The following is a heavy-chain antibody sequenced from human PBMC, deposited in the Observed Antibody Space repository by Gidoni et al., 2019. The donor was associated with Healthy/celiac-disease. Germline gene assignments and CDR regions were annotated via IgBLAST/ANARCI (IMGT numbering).Heavy chain of an antibody. CDR2: ISSSGSTI. Sequence: EVQLVESGGGLVQPGGSLSLSCSASGFIFRIYERNWVRQAQGKGLEWVSYISSSGSTIYYADSGKGRFTISRDNAKNSLYLQMNSLRAEDTAVYYCARAEVRYYDWLPFSDYWGQGTLVTVSS. V-gene: IGHV3-48*03. D-gene: IGHD3-9*01. J-gene: IGHJ4*02. CDR1: GFIFRIYE. CDR3: ARAEVRYYDWLPFSDY.